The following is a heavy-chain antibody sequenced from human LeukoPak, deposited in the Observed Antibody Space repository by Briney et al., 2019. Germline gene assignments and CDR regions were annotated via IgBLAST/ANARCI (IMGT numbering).Heavy chain of an antibody. CDR2: ISYDGSSK. CDR1: RFTFSSYA. D-gene: IGHD5-12*01. J-gene: IGHJ4*02. Sequence: GGSLRLSCAASRFTFSSYAMHWVRQAPGKGLEWVALISYDGSSKIYADSVKGRFTISRDNSKNTLYLQMNSLRVEDTAVYYCARGGVGSGYDFIHDYWGQGTLITVSS. CDR3: ARGGVGSGYDFIHDY. V-gene: IGHV3-30-3*01.